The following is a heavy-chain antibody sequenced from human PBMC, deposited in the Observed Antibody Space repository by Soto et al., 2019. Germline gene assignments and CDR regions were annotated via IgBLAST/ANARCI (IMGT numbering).Heavy chain of an antibody. CDR3: ARGSGTYPDYYYSGMDV. D-gene: IGHD1-26*01. CDR1: GYSFTSYW. CDR2: IDPSDSYT. V-gene: IGHV5-10-1*01. Sequence: GESLKISCKGSGYSFTSYWISWVRQMPGKGLEWMGRIDPSDSYTNYSPSFQGHVTISADKSISTAYLQWSSLKASDTAMYYCARGSGTYPDYYYSGMDVWGQGTTVTVSS. J-gene: IGHJ6*02.